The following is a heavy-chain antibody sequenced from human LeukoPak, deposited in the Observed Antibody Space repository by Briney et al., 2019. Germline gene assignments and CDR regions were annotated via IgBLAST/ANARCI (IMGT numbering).Heavy chain of an antibody. CDR3: AHRVITNPFDY. CDR2: IYWNDDR. CDR1: GFSLSTSGVG. V-gene: IGHV2-5*01. Sequence: SGPTLVKPTQTLTLTCTFSGFSLSTSGVGVGWIRQPPGKALEWLALIYWNDDRRYSPSLKSRLPITKDTSKNQVVLTMTNMDPVDTATYYCAHRVITNPFDYWGQGTLVTVSS. J-gene: IGHJ4*02. D-gene: IGHD3-22*01.